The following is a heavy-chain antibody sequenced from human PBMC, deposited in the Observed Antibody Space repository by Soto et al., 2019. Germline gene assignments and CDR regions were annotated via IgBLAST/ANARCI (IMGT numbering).Heavy chain of an antibody. J-gene: IGHJ5*02. CDR3: AILPSYGSGSYCFPDWWFDP. Sequence: SETLSLTCTVSGGSVSNYYWSWIRQPPGKGLEWIGNIYYSGSTNYNPSLKSRVTISVDTSKIQFSLKLSSVTAADTAVYYCAILPSYGSGSYCFPDWWFDPWGQGTLVSVSS. CDR2: IYYSGST. V-gene: IGHV4-59*04. CDR1: GGSVSNYY. D-gene: IGHD3-10*01.